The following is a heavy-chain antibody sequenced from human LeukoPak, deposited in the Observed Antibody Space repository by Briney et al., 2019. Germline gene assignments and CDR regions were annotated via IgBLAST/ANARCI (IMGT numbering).Heavy chain of an antibody. D-gene: IGHD3-3*01. Sequence: PSETLSLTCAVYGGSFSGYYWSWIRQPPGKGLEWIGEINHSGSTNYNPSLKSRVTISVDTSKNQFSLKLSSVTAADTAVYYCARGGYDFWSGPSCWFDPWGQGTLVTVSS. J-gene: IGHJ5*02. CDR1: GGSFSGYY. V-gene: IGHV4-34*01. CDR2: INHSGST. CDR3: ARGGYDFWSGPSCWFDP.